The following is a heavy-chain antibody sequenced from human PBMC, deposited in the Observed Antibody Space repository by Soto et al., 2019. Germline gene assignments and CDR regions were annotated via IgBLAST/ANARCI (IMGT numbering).Heavy chain of an antibody. V-gene: IGHV1-18*01. D-gene: IGHD6-19*01. J-gene: IGHJ5*02. Sequence: ASVKVSCKASGYTFTSYGISWVRQAPGQGLEWMGWISAYNGNTNYAQKLQGRVTISVDTSKNQFSLKLSSVTAADTAVYYCARVRVIAVAGRLSWFDPWGQGTLVTVSS. CDR3: ARVRVIAVAGRLSWFDP. CDR1: GYTFTSYG. CDR2: ISAYNGNT.